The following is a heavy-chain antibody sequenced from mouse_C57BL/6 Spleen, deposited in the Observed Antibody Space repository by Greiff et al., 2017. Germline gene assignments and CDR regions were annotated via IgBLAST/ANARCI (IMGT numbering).Heavy chain of an antibody. V-gene: IGHV1-42*01. CDR1: GYSFTGYY. J-gene: IGHJ3*01. D-gene: IGHD1-1*01. CDR2: INPSTGGT. Sequence: EVQLQQSGPELVKPGASVKISCKASGYSFTGYYMNWVKQSPEKSLEWIGEINPSTGGTTYNEKFKAKATLTVDKSSSTAYMQLKSLTSEDSAVYYCAREGPYYGSSYGFAYWGQGTLVTVSA. CDR3: AREGPYYGSSYGFAY.